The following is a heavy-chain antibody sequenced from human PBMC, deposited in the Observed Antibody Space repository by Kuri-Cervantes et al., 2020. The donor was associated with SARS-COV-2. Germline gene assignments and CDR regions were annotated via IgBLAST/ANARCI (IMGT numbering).Heavy chain of an antibody. D-gene: IGHD3-3*01. Sequence: GGSLRLSCAASGFNFSDYDMNWVRQAPGKGLEWISHVNSGGNTMYSVDSVKGRFTISRDNTKNSLYLQMNSLRAEDTAVYYCAREGGVGEITIFGVVIRNWFDPWGQGNLVNVSS. V-gene: IGHV3-11*04. CDR1: GFNFSDYD. J-gene: IGHJ5*02. CDR3: AREGGVGEITIFGVVIRNWFDP. CDR2: VNSGGNTM.